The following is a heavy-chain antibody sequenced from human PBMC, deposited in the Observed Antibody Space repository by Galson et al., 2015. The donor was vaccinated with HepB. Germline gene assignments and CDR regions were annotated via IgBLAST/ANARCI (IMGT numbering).Heavy chain of an antibody. CDR1: GGSISSYY. CDR2: IYYSGST. V-gene: IGHV4-59*01. CDR3: ARGTGSYYYYFDY. J-gene: IGHJ4*02. D-gene: IGHD1-26*01. Sequence: TLSLTCTVSGGSISSYYWSWIRQPPGKGLEWIGYIYYSGSTNYNPSLKSRVTISVDTSKNQFSLKLSSVTAADTAVYYCARGTGSYYYYFDYWGQGTLVTVSS.